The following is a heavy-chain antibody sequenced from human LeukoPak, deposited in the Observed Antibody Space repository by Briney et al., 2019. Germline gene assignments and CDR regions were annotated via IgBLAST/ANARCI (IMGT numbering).Heavy chain of an antibody. CDR3: VRRIAARPVYAFDL. CDR1: GGSISSGSYY. D-gene: IGHD6-6*01. J-gene: IGHJ3*01. Sequence: SETLSLTCTVSGGSISSGSYYWSWIRQPAGKGLEWIGRIYTSGSTNYNPSLKSRVTISVDTSKNQFSLKLSSVTAADTAVYYCVRRIAARPVYAFDLWGQGTMVTVSS. CDR2: IYTSGST. V-gene: IGHV4-61*02.